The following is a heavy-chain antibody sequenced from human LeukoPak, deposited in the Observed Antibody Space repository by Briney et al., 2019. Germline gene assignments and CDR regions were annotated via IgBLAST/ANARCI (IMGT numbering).Heavy chain of an antibody. J-gene: IGHJ3*02. V-gene: IGHV4-34*01. CDR1: GGSFSGYY. D-gene: IGHD2-15*01. CDR3: AREFSGPDAFDI. Sequence: PSETLSLTCAVYGGSFSGYYWSWIRQPPGKGLEWIGEINHSGSTNYNPSLKSRVTISVDTSKNQFSLKLSSVTAADTAVYYCAREFSGPDAFDIWGQGTMVTVSS. CDR2: INHSGST.